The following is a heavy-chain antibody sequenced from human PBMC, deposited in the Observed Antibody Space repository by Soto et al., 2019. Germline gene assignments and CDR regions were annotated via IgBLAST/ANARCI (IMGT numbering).Heavy chain of an antibody. J-gene: IGHJ6*03. CDR3: ARGGIGSSWYTDYYYYMDV. V-gene: IGHV3-13*01. D-gene: IGHD6-13*01. CDR1: GFTFSSYD. Sequence: EVQLVESGGGLVQPGGSLRLSCAASGFTFSSYDMHWVRQATGKGLEWVSAIGTAGDTYYPGSVKGRFTISRENAKNSLYLQMNSLRAGDTAVYYCARGGIGSSWYTDYYYYMDVWGKGTTVTVSS. CDR2: IGTAGDT.